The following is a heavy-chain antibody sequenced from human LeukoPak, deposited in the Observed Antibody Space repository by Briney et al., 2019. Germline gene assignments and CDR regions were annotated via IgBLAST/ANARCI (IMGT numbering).Heavy chain of an antibody. CDR2: TYYRSKWYN. CDR1: GDSVSTNSAA. Sequence: SQTLSLTCAISGDSVSTNSAAWNWIRQSPSRGLEWLGRTYYRSKWYNDYAVSVKSRIIINPDTSKNQFSLHLNFVTPEDTAVYYCARGAVAHFDSWGQGTLVTVSS. D-gene: IGHD6-19*01. V-gene: IGHV6-1*01. J-gene: IGHJ4*02. CDR3: ARGAVAHFDS.